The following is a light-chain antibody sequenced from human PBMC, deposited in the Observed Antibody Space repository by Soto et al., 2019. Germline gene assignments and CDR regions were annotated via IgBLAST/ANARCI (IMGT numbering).Light chain of an antibody. CDR2: KNN. V-gene: IGLV1-40*01. Sequence: QAVVTQPPSVSGAPGQTITMCCIGSGSNVGASYDVHWYQVLPGAGPRLLIYKNNNRPSGVPDRFSGSKSGTSASLAITGLRAEDEADYYCQSYDNILSGPLFGGGTKLTVL. CDR1: GSNVGASYD. J-gene: IGLJ3*02. CDR3: QSYDNILSGPL.